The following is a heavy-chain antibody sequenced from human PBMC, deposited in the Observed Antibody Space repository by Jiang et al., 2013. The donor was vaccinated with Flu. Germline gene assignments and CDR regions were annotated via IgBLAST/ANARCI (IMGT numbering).Heavy chain of an antibody. CDR2: INTYTGNP. CDR3: VRGGLPNF. J-gene: IGHJ4*02. D-gene: IGHD3-16*01. V-gene: IGHV7-4-1*02. CDR1: GYTLTTYR. Sequence: QSGSELKSPGASVKVSCKASGYTLTTYRMDWVRQAPGQGLEWMGWINTYTGNPTYAPGFTGRFVFSLDTSVSTAFLQISSLKAEDTAFYYCVRGGLPNFWGQGTLVTVSS.